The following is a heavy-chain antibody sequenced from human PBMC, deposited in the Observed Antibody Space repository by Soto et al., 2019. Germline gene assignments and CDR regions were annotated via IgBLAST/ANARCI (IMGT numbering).Heavy chain of an antibody. CDR3: ARDWTPLRGDSTVTLFDY. J-gene: IGHJ4*02. CDR1: GFTFSSYA. D-gene: IGHD2-21*02. CDR2: ISYDGSNK. V-gene: IGHV3-30-3*01. Sequence: VQLVESGGGLVKPGGSLRLSCAASGFTFSSYAMHWVRQAPGKGLEWVAVISYDGSNKYYADSVKGRFTISRDNSKNTLYLQMNSLRAEDTAVYYCARDWTPLRGDSTVTLFDYWGQGTLVTVSS.